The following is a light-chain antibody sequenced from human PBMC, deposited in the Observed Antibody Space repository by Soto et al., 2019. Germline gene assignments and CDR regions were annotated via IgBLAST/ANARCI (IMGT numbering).Light chain of an antibody. Sequence: DIVMTQSPDSLAVSLGESATINCKSSQSVLYSSNNKNYLAWYQQKPGQPPKLLIYWALIRESGVPDRFSGSGSGTDFTLTISSLQAEDVAVYYCQQYYSTPWTFGQGTKVEIK. J-gene: IGKJ1*01. CDR1: QSVLYSSNNKNY. CDR2: WAL. V-gene: IGKV4-1*01. CDR3: QQYYSTPWT.